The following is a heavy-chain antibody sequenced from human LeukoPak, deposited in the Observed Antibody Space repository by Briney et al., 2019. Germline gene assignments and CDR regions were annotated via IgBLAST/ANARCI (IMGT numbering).Heavy chain of an antibody. J-gene: IGHJ4*02. CDR3: ARDMSSGWYYGSGIDY. Sequence: ASVKVSCKASGYTFTSYDINWVRQATGQGLEWMGWINPNSGGTDYAQKFQGRVTMTRDTSISTAYMELSRLRSDDTAVYYCARDMSSGWYYGSGIDYWXQGTLVTVSS. D-gene: IGHD6-19*01. CDR1: GYTFTSYD. CDR2: INPNSGGT. V-gene: IGHV1-2*02.